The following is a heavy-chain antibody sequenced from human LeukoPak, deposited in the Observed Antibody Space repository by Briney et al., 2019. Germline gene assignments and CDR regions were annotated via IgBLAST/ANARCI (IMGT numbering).Heavy chain of an antibody. V-gene: IGHV3-7*01. CDR3: VRYYTSQSWYFDL. CDR2: IKPDEGEK. J-gene: IGHJ2*01. Sequence: GGSLRLSCAASGFTFTSYAMHWVRQAPGKGLEWVANIKPDEGEKYYVDSVKGRFTVSRDNAKNSLYLQMNSLRVEDTAVYYCVRYYTSQSWYFDLWGRGTLVTVSS. CDR1: GFTFTSYA. D-gene: IGHD3-10*01.